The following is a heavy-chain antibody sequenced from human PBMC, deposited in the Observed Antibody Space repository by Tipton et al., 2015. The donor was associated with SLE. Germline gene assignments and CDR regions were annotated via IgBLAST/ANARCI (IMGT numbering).Heavy chain of an antibody. CDR1: GFTFSSYR. CDR3: VRAEYYYYFLDV. J-gene: IGHJ6*03. CDR2: IDTDGSAT. V-gene: IGHV3-74*01. Sequence: LSLTCAASGFTFSSYRMHWVRQPPGTDLMWVSVIDTDGSATTYADSVKGRFTVSRDNAKNTLYLQMNSLRVDDTAVYYCVRAEYYYYFLDVWGKGTAVTVSS.